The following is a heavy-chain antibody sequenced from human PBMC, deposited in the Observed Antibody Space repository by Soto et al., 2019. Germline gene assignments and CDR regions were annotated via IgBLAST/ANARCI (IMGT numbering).Heavy chain of an antibody. J-gene: IGHJ4*02. V-gene: IGHV1-2*02. CDR1: GYTFSAYY. D-gene: IGHD6-6*01. CDR3: ARPAQYRTSAGQLDY. CDR2: INPTNGDT. Sequence: GASVKVSCKASGYTFSAYYIHWVRQAPGQGLEWMGWINPTNGDTNCTQKFQGRVTMTRDTSITTAYMELKSLRYDDTAVYFCARPAQYRTSAGQLDYWGQGTLVTVSS.